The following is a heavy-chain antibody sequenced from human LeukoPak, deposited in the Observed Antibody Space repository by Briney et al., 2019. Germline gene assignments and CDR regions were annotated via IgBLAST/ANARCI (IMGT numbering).Heavy chain of an antibody. D-gene: IGHD5-18*01. CDR3: ARGGYSYGFDY. CDR2: ISSSGSTI. V-gene: IGHV3-48*03. J-gene: IGHJ4*02. CDR1: GFTFSSHE. Sequence: PGGSLRLSCAASGFTFSSHEMNWVRQAPGKGLEWVSYISSSGSTIYYADSVKGRFAISRDNAKNSLYLQMNSLGAEDTAVYYCARGGYSYGFDYWGQGTLVTVSS.